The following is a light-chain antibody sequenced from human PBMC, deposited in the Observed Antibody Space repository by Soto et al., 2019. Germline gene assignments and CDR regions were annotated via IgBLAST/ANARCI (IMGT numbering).Light chain of an antibody. CDR2: QIS. V-gene: IGKV2-24*01. Sequence: DIVMTQSPLSSPVTLGQPASISCRSSQSLVDRDGNTYLIWLQQRPGQSPRLLLYQISNRFSGVPDRFSGSGAGTDFTLRISRVEVEDVGVYYCMQATQFPYTFGQGTKLEIK. CDR3: MQATQFPYT. CDR1: QSLVDRDGNTY. J-gene: IGKJ2*01.